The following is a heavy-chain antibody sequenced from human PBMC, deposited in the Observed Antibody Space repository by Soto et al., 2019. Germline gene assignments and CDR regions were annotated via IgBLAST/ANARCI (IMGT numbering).Heavy chain of an antibody. V-gene: IGHV3-30*03. CDR3: VSDRGYGHASVPYS. D-gene: IGHD5-18*01. CDR2: ISYDGGLQ. CDR1: GFTFTSDG. J-gene: IGHJ4*02. Sequence: QAHLVESGGGVVQPGRSLRLSCAASGFTFTSDGMHWVRQAPGTRLEWVAVISYDGGLQHYADSVKGRFTISRDNSKNMVILQLNSLRAEDTAVYYCVSDRGYGHASVPYSWGQGTLVSVSS.